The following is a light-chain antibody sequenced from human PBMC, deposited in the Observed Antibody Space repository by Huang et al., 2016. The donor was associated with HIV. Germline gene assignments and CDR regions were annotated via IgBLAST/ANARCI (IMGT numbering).Light chain of an antibody. CDR3: RQRSNWLT. CDR1: QSVSSY. CDR2: DAS. Sequence: PGERATLSCRASQSVSSYLAWYQQKPGQAPRLLIYDASNRATGIPARFSGSGPGTDFTLTISSLEPEDFAVYYCRQRSNWLTFGGGTKVEIK. J-gene: IGKJ4*01. V-gene: IGKV3D-11*02.